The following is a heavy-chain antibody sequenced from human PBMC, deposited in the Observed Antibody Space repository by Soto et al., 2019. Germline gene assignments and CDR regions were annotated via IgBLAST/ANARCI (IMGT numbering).Heavy chain of an antibody. Sequence: QVQLVESGGGVVQPGRSLRLSCAASGFTFSSYGMHWVRQAPGKGLEWVAAISYDGSNKYYADSVKGRFTISRDNSKNTLYLQMNSLRAEDTAVYYCAKRGDSSFDYWGQGTLVTVSS. CDR3: AKRGDSSFDY. V-gene: IGHV3-30*18. D-gene: IGHD2-21*02. CDR1: GFTFSSYG. J-gene: IGHJ4*02. CDR2: ISYDGSNK.